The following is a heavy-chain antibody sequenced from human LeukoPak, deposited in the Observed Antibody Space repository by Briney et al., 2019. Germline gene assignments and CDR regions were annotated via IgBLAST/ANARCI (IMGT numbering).Heavy chain of an antibody. V-gene: IGHV4-39*01. Sequence: SETLSLTCTVSGGSISGSINYWGWIRQPPGKGLEWIGSVYHSGSTNCNPSLESRVTISVDTSKNQFSLKLTSVTAADTTVYYCARQRGSPYSGSYYYFGYWGQGTLVTVSS. D-gene: IGHD1-26*01. J-gene: IGHJ4*02. CDR3: ARQRGSPYSGSYYYFGY. CDR2: VYHSGST. CDR1: GGSISGSINY.